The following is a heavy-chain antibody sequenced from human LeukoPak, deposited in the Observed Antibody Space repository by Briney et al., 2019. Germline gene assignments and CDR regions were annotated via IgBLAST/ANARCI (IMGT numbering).Heavy chain of an antibody. CDR3: ARDQWFGDQYYYGMDV. Sequence: SETLSLTCAASGYSISSGYYWGWIRQPPGKGLEWIGSIYHSGSTYYNPSLKSRVTISVDTSKNQFSLKLSSVTAADTAVYYCARDQWFGDQYYYGMDVWGKGTTVTVSS. CDR2: IYHSGST. V-gene: IGHV4-38-2*02. D-gene: IGHD3-10*01. CDR1: GYSISSGYY. J-gene: IGHJ6*04.